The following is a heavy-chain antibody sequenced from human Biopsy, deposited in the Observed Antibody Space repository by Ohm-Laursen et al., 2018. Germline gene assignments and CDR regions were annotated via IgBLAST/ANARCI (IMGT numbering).Heavy chain of an antibody. CDR2: ISNSGNT. D-gene: IGHD2-15*01. J-gene: IGHJ4*02. CDR1: GDSTNSSY. CDR3: ARRGSGGRSFDY. V-gene: IGHV4-59*08. Sequence: GTLSLTCTVSGDSTNSSYWSWIRQAPGKGLEWIGFISNSGNTNYNPSLKGRVTISADTSKNQFSLKLGSVTVADTAVFYCARRGSGGRSFDYWGQGSLVTVSS.